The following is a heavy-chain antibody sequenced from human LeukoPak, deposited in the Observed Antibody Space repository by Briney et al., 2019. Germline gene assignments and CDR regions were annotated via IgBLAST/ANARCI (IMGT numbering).Heavy chain of an antibody. J-gene: IGHJ4*02. CDR2: IYPGDSDT. Sequence: GESLTISCKGSGYNFTNYWIGWVRQMPGKGLEWMGIIYPGDSDTRYSPSFRGQATISADKSISTAYLQWSSLKASDTAMYYCASWIVGATNWGQGTLVTVSS. CDR3: ASWIVGATN. CDR1: GYNFTNYW. V-gene: IGHV5-51*03. D-gene: IGHD1-26*01.